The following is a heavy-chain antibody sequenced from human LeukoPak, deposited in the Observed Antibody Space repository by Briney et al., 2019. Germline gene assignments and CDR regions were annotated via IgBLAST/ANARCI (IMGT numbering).Heavy chain of an antibody. Sequence: PGGPLRRSCAASGFTFSSYGMHWVRQAPGKGLEWVAFIRYDGSNKYYADSAKGRFTLSRDNSKNTLYLQMNSLRAEDTAVYYCANPWGSGNYWGQGTLVTVSS. D-gene: IGHD7-27*01. CDR3: ANPWGSGNY. CDR2: IRYDGSNK. V-gene: IGHV3-30*02. J-gene: IGHJ4*02. CDR1: GFTFSSYG.